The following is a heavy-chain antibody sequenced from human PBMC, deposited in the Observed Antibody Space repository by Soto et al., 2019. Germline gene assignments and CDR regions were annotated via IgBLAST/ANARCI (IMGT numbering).Heavy chain of an antibody. CDR2: INGDGSQK. Sequence: EVQLVESGGGLVQPGGSLRLSCVVSGFTFSSYWMTWVRQAPGKGLEWVANINGDGSQKYYVDFVKGRFTVSRDNAENSLFLQLNSLRVEDTAVYYCARDWRDGDNHGPDFWGQGTLVTVSS. D-gene: IGHD3-3*01. CDR3: ARDWRDGDNHGPDF. CDR1: GFTFSSYW. J-gene: IGHJ4*02. V-gene: IGHV3-7*04.